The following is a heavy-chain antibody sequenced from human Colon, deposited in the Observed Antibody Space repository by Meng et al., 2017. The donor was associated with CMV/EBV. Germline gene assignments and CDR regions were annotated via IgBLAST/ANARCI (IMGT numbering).Heavy chain of an antibody. V-gene: IGHV1-8*01. CDR2: MNPNSGDT. CDR1: GYPFTNYD. J-gene: IGHJ6*02. D-gene: IGHD2-15*01. CDR3: AVIVPATDYSYGTDV. Sequence: ASVTVSCKTSGYPFTNYDINWVRQATGQGLEWMGWMNPNSGDTGFAQKFQGRITMTRDTSISTAYLELSSLKSEDTALYFCAVIVPATDYSYGTDVWGQGTTVTVSS.